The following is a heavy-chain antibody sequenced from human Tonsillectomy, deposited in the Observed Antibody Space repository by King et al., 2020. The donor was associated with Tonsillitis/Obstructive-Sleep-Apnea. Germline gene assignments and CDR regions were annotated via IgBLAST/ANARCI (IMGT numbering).Heavy chain of an antibody. CDR2: ITGCGGTT. CDR1: GFTFDDYS. Sequence: VQLVESGGVVVQPGGSLRLSCAASGFTFDDYSMNWVRQAPGKGLEWVSFITGCGGTTYFADSWKGRFTNTRDNRKNSLYLQMNSLRSEDTALYYCAKGRTFYYYYMDVWGKGTTVTVSS. CDR3: AKGRTFYYYYMDV. J-gene: IGHJ6*03. V-gene: IGHV3-43*01. D-gene: IGHD3-16*01.